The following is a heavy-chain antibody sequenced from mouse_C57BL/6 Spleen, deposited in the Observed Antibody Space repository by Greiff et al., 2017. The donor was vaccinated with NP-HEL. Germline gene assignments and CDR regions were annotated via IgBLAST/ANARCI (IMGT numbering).Heavy chain of an antibody. V-gene: IGHV1-80*01. CDR2: IYPGDGDT. D-gene: IGHD1-1*01. Sequence: QVQLKESGPELVKPGASVKISCKASGYAFSSYWMNWVKQRPGKGLEWIGQIYPGDGDTNYNGKFKGKATLTADKSSSTAYMQLSSLTSEDSAVYFCARQRDGNPDYWGQGTTLTVSS. J-gene: IGHJ2*01. CDR3: ARQRDGNPDY. CDR1: GYAFSSYW.